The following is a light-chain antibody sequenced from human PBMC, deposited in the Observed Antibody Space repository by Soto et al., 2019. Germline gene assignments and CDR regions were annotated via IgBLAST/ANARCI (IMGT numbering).Light chain of an antibody. CDR2: GAS. Sequence: DIQMTQSPSSLPASVGDRISITCRASQSIGTYLSWYQQKPGKAPKLLIYGASNLQSGVPSRFSGSGSGTDFTLTISSLQPEDFASYYCQQSGDTPPWTFGQGTKV. CDR1: QSIGTY. J-gene: IGKJ1*01. CDR3: QQSGDTPPWT. V-gene: IGKV1-39*01.